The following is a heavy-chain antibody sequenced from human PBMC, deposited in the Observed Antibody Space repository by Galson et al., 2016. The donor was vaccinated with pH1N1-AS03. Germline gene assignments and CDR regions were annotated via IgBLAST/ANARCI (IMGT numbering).Heavy chain of an antibody. CDR2: ISYEGSNK. CDR3: AKDPASGEVWDILGALNWFDP. Sequence: SLRLSCAASGFTFSSYGMHWVRQAPGKGLEWVAVISYEGSNKYYADSVQGRFTISRDNSKNTLYLQMNSLRAEDTAVYYCAKDPASGEVWDILGALNWFDPWGQGTLVTVSS. CDR1: GFTFSSYG. J-gene: IGHJ5*02. D-gene: IGHD1-26*01. V-gene: IGHV3-30*18.